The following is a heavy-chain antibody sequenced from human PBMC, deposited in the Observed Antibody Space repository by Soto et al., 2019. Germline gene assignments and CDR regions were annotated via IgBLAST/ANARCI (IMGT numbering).Heavy chain of an antibody. CDR3: ARGPGASGLDV. Sequence: ASVKVSCKASGYTFTRSYIHWVRQAPGQGPEWMGIINPTSGGASYAQNLQGRVTMTRDTSTRTVCMELNSLRSDDTAVYYCARGPGASGLDVWGQGTTVTVSS. V-gene: IGHV1-46*01. CDR1: GYTFTRSY. J-gene: IGHJ6*02. CDR2: INPTSGGA. D-gene: IGHD2-8*02.